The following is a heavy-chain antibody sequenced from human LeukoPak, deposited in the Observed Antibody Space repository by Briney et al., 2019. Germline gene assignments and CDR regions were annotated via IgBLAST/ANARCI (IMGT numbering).Heavy chain of an antibody. J-gene: IGHJ5*02. D-gene: IGHD3-10*01. CDR2: IHYSGST. CDR3: ARGTYYYGSGSYFHLDP. Sequence: PSETLSLTCTVSGGSISSSSYYWSWIRQPPGKGLEWIGYIHYSGSTNYNPSLKSRVTISVDTSKNQFSLKLSSVTAADTAVYYCARGTYYYGSGSYFHLDPWGQGTLVTVSS. V-gene: IGHV4-61*05. CDR1: GGSISSSSYY.